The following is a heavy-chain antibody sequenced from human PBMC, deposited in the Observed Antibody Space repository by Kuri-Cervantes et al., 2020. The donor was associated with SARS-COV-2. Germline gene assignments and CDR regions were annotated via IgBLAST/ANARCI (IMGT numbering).Heavy chain of an antibody. Sequence: SETLSLTCTVSGYSISSGYYWGWIRQPPGKGLEWIGSIYYSGSTYYNPSLKSRVTISVDTSKNQFSLKLSSVTAADTAVYYCARDSSIAARPYDPFDYWGQGTLVTVSS. CDR3: ARDSSIAARPYDPFDY. J-gene: IGHJ4*02. CDR1: GYSISSGYY. V-gene: IGHV4-38-2*02. CDR2: IYYSGST. D-gene: IGHD6-6*01.